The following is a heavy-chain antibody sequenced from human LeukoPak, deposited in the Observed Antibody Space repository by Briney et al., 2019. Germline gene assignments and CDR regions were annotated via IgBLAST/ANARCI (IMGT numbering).Heavy chain of an antibody. J-gene: IGHJ4*02. CDR1: GYTFTSYY. V-gene: IGHV1-46*01. CDR3: ARGKVTWDKPPPNYFDY. CDR2: TNPSGGST. Sequence: ASVKVSCKASGYTFTSYYMHWVRQAPGQGLEWMGITNPSGGSTSNAQKFQGRVTMTRDTSTSTVYMELSSLRSEDTAVYYCARGKVTWDKPPPNYFDYWGQGTLVTVSS. D-gene: IGHD1-26*01.